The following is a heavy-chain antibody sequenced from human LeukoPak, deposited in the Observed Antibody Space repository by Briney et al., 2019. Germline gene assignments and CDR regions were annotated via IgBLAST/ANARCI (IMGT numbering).Heavy chain of an antibody. D-gene: IGHD3-22*01. J-gene: IGHJ4*02. Sequence: ASVKVSCKASGYTFTGYYMHWVRQAPGQGLEWMGWINPNSGGTNYAQKFQGRVTMTRDTSISTAYMELSSLRADDTAVYYCAINYYDSSAYALHYWGQGTLVTVSS. V-gene: IGHV1-2*02. CDR3: AINYYDSSAYALHY. CDR1: GYTFTGYY. CDR2: INPNSGGT.